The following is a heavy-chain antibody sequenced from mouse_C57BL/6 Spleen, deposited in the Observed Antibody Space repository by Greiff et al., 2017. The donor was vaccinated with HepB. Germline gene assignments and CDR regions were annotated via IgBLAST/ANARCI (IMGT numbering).Heavy chain of an antibody. Sequence: EVQLQQSGAELVRPGASVKLSCTASGFNIKDDYMHWVKQRPEQGLEWIGWIDPENGDTEYASKFQGKATITADTSSNTAYLQLSSLTSEDTAVYDCTTTYYAWFAYWGQGTLVTVSA. V-gene: IGHV14-4*01. CDR2: IDPENGDT. D-gene: IGHD1-1*01. J-gene: IGHJ3*01. CDR3: TTTYYAWFAY. CDR1: GFNIKDDY.